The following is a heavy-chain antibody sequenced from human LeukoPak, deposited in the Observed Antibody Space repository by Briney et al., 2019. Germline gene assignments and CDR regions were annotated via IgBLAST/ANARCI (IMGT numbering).Heavy chain of an antibody. J-gene: IGHJ6*04. CDR1: GFTFDDYG. Sequence: GGSLRLSCAASGFTFDDYGMSWVRQAPGKGLEWVSGINWHGGSTGYADSVKGRFTISRDNAKNTLFLQMNSLRIEDTAVYYCVRGREVRGRSMDVWGKGTTVIVSP. V-gene: IGHV3-20*04. CDR2: INWHGGST. D-gene: IGHD3-10*01. CDR3: VRGREVRGRSMDV.